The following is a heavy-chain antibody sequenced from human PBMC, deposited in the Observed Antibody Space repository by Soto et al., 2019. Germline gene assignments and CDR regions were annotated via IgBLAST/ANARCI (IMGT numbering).Heavy chain of an antibody. CDR2: ILHTGGT. D-gene: IGHD3-10*01. V-gene: IGHV4-30-2*01. CDR1: GGSISGGGFS. CDR3: ARLQFGEGFDY. Sequence: QLQLQESGSRLVKPSQTLSLTCAVSGGSISGGGFSWSWIRQPPGKGLEWIGYILHTGGTQYNPSLKSRVSMSVDKSKNQFSLQLTSVTAADTAVYYCARLQFGEGFDYWGQGALVTVSS. J-gene: IGHJ4*02.